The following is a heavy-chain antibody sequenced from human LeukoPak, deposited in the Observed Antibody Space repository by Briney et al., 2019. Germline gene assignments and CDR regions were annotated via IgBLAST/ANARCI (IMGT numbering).Heavy chain of an antibody. CDR1: GLTFSTSG. Sequence: PGGSLRLSCTTPGLTFSTSGFNWVRQAPGKGLEWVASIGPTGFDRYHADSIKGRFTISRDNANNFLYLQMDSLRAEDTAVYYCATETNGRYYDYWGQGTLLTVSS. J-gene: IGHJ4*02. CDR3: ATETNGRYYDY. V-gene: IGHV3-21*06. CDR2: IGPTGFDR. D-gene: IGHD1-14*01.